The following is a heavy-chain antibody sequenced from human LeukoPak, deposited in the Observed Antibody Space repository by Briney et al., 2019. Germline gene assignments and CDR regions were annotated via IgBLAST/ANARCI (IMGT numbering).Heavy chain of an antibody. D-gene: IGHD3-9*01. J-gene: IGHJ4*02. CDR3: ARERRYFDWTFDF. CDR2: INSDGSST. CDR1: GFTFSSYG. Sequence: GGSLRLSCAASGFTFSSYGMHWVRQAPGKGLVWVSRINSDGSSTSYADSVKGRFTISRDNAKNSLYLQMNSLRAEDTAVYYCARERRYFDWTFDFWGQGTLVTVSS. V-gene: IGHV3-74*01.